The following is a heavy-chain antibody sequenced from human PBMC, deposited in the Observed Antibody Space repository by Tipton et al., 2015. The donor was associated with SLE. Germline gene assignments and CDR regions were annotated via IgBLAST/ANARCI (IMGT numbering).Heavy chain of an antibody. D-gene: IGHD4-17*01. V-gene: IGHV3-23*01. J-gene: IGHJ4*02. CDR1: GFIFRTYA. CDR2: ISGDGTFT. CDR3: GGGDYGDYDLGFDF. Sequence: SLRLSCAASGFIFRTYAMNWVRQAPGKGLECVSSISGDGTFTNYADSVKGRLTISRDNSKNTLYLQMNSLRAEDSALYYCGGGDYGDYDLGFDFWGQGTLVTVSS.